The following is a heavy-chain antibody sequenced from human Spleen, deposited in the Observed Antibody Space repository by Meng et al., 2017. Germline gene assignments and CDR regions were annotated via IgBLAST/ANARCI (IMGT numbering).Heavy chain of an antibody. J-gene: IGHJ4*02. Sequence: GESLKISCAASGFTFSDYYMSWIRQAPGKGLEWVSYISSSGSTIYYADSVKGRFTISRDNAKNSLYLQMNSLGAKDTAVYYCAKVRRRVTTLNFDYWGQGTLVTVSS. V-gene: IGHV3-11*01. D-gene: IGHD2-21*02. CDR2: ISSSGSTI. CDR3: AKVRRRVTTLNFDY. CDR1: GFTFSDYY.